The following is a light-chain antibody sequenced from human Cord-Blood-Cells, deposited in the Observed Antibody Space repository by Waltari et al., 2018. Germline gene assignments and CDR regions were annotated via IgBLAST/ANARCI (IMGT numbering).Light chain of an antibody. Sequence: SSELTQDPAVSVALGQTVRITCQGESLRSYYASWYQQKPGQAPVLVFYGKNNRPSGIPDLFSGSSSGNTASLTITGDQAEDEADYYCNSRDSSGNHVVFGGGTKLTVL. CDR1: SLRSYY. CDR3: NSRDSSGNHVV. V-gene: IGLV3-19*01. J-gene: IGLJ2*01. CDR2: GKN.